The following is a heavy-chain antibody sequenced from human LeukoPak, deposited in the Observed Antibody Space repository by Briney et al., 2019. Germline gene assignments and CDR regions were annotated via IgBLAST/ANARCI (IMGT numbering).Heavy chain of an antibody. CDR1: GFTFSSYG. CDR2: IRYDGSNK. D-gene: IGHD3-10*01. Sequence: GGSLRLSCAASGFTFSSYGMHWVRQAPGKGLEWVAFIRYDGSNKYYADSVKGRFTISRDNSMNTLYLQMNSLRAEDTAVYYCAKDRQLKKLLWFGELSDYWGQGTLVTVSS. J-gene: IGHJ4*02. V-gene: IGHV3-30*02. CDR3: AKDRQLKKLLWFGELSDY.